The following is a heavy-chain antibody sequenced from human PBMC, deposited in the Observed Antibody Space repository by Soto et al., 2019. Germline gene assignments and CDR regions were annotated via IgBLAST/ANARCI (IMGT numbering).Heavy chain of an antibody. J-gene: IGHJ5*02. CDR3: ARAHGEGPFDP. D-gene: IGHD4-17*01. CDR2: IYYSGST. V-gene: IGHV4-30-4*01. Sequence: PSETLSLTCTVSGGSISSGDYYWSWIRQPPGKGLEWIGYIYYSGSTYYNPSLKSRVTISVDTSKNQFSLKLSSVTAADTAVYYCARAHGEGPFDPWGQGTLVTVSS. CDR1: GGSISSGDYY.